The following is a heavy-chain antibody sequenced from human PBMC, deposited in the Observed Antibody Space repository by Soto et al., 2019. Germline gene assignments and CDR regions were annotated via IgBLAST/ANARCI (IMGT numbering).Heavy chain of an antibody. D-gene: IGHD4-4*01. Sequence: EMQLLESGGGLVQPGGSLRLSCAASGFTFSSFAMSWVRQAPGKGLDWVARIKPDESEKKYADSVKGRFSISRDNAKNSMYLQMDSLRGEDTAVYYCVRGGSNYASWGQGTLVTVSS. CDR3: VRGGSNYAS. CDR1: GFTFSSFA. V-gene: IGHV3-7*01. CDR2: IKPDESEK. J-gene: IGHJ5*02.